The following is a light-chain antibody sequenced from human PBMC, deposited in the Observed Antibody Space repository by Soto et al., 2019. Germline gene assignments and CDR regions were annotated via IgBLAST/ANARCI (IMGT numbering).Light chain of an antibody. V-gene: IGKV3D-15*01. CDR3: QQYYQWGLS. CDR1: QNVATN. J-gene: IGKJ4*01. CDR2: GSS. Sequence: VMTQSPANLSVSPGEGVTLSCRASQNVATNLAWYQLKPGQAPRLLVYGSSTRATGIPATFSGSGSGTQFSLTISSLQSEDSAVYYCQQYYQWGLSFGGGTRWIS.